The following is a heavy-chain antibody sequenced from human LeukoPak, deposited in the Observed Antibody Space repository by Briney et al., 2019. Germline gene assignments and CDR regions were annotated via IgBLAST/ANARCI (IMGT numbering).Heavy chain of an antibody. D-gene: IGHD3-10*01. CDR1: GGSFSGYY. CDR3: ARLEWFGELYSSGPRFDP. V-gene: IGHV4-59*08. Sequence: PSETLSLTCAVYGGSFSGYYWSWIRQPPGKGLEWIGYIYYSGSTNYNPSLKSRVTISVDTSKNQFSLKLSSVTAADTAVYYCARLEWFGELYSSGPRFDPWGQGTLVTVSS. CDR2: IYYSGST. J-gene: IGHJ5*02.